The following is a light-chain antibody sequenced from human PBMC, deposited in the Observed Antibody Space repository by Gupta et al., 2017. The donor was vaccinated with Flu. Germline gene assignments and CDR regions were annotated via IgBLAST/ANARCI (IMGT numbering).Light chain of an antibody. CDR3: QQYYSIPWT. CDR2: WAS. CDR1: QNVLYSSNNKNY. Sequence: GERATINCKSSQNVLYSSNNKNYLAWYQQKPGQPPTLLIYWASTRESGVPDRFSGSGSGTDFTLTISSLQAEDVAVYFCQQYYSIPWTFGQGTKVEIK. V-gene: IGKV4-1*01. J-gene: IGKJ1*01.